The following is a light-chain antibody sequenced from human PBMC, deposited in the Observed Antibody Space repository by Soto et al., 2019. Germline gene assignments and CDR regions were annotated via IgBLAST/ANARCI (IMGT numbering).Light chain of an antibody. CDR1: QSVSSSY. CDR3: QQYGSSPLT. V-gene: IGKV3-20*01. CDR2: GAS. Sequence: EIVLTQSPGTLSLSPGERATLSCRASQSVSSSYLAWYQQKPGQAPRLVIYGASSRAPDIPDRFSCSGSGTDFTITISRLQTEDFAVYYCQQYGSSPLTFGQGTKVDIK. J-gene: IGKJ3*01.